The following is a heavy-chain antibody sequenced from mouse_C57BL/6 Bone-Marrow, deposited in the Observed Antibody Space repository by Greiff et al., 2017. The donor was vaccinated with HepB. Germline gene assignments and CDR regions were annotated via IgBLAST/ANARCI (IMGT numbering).Heavy chain of an antibody. CDR1: GFTFSDYG. CDR3: AKRPYYGSSYNYYAMDY. V-gene: IGHV5-17*01. Sequence: EVQRVESGGGLVKPGGSLKLSCAASGFTFSDYGMHWVRQAPEKGLEWVAYISSGSSTIYYADTVKGRFTISRDNAKNTLFLQMTSLRSEDTAMYYCAKRPYYGSSYNYYAMDYWGQGTSVTVSS. J-gene: IGHJ4*01. CDR2: ISSGSSTI. D-gene: IGHD1-1*01.